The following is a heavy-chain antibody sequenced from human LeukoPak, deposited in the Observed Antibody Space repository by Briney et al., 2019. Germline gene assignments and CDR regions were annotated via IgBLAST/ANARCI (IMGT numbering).Heavy chain of an antibody. D-gene: IGHD1-1*01. CDR1: GGSISSGSYY. CDR2: IYYSGST. J-gene: IGHJ3*02. Sequence: PSETLSLTCTVSGGSISSGSYYWGWIRQPPGKGLEWIGNIYYSGSTYYNPSLKSRVTISVDTSKNQFSLKLSSVTAADTAVYYCASGKVWNDFTAFDIWGQGTMVTVSS. CDR3: ASGKVWNDFTAFDI. V-gene: IGHV4-39*01.